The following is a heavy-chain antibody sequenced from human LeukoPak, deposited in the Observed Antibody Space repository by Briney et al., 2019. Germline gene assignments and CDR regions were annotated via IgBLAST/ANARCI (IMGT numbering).Heavy chain of an antibody. CDR1: GFTFSDYY. J-gene: IGHJ6*02. V-gene: IGHV3-11*06. CDR3: ARVHAMAYYYGMDV. CDR2: ISSSSSYT. Sequence: GGSLRLSCAASGFTFSDYYMSWIRQAPGKGLEWVSYISSSSSYTNYADSVEGRFTISRDNAKNSLYLQMNSLRAEDTAVYYCARVHAMAYYYGMDVWGQGTTVTVSS. D-gene: IGHD5-24*01.